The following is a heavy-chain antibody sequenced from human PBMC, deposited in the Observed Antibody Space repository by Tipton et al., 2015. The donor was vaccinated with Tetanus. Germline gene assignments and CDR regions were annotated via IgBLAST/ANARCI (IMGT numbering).Heavy chain of an antibody. CDR2: VYHSGAT. CDR3: ARANNDYPKKGPFDY. V-gene: IGHV4-61*08. D-gene: IGHD5-12*01. J-gene: IGHJ4*02. Sequence: TLSLTCNVTGALLTTGGYSWTWIRQPPGKEPEWVGYVYHSGATNYHPSLKARLAISADTSKNQFSLNLRSVITADTAVYYCARANNDYPKKGPFDYWGQGILVTVSS. CDR1: GALLTTGGYS.